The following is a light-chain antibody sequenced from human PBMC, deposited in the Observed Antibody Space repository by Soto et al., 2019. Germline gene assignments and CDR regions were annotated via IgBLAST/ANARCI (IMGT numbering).Light chain of an antibody. Sequence: QSVLTQPPSVSGAPGQRVTISCTGSSSNIGAGYDVHWYQQLPGTAPKLLIYGNSNRPSGVPDRFSGSKSGTSASLAITGLQAEDEADYYCQSYDSSLSPVVGGGTKVTVL. CDR2: GNS. J-gene: IGLJ2*01. CDR1: SSNIGAGYD. V-gene: IGLV1-40*01. CDR3: QSYDSSLSPV.